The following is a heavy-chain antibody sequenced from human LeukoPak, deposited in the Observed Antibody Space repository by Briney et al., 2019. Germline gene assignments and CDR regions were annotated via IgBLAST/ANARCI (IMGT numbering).Heavy chain of an antibody. D-gene: IGHD6-13*01. CDR1: GGSFSGYY. J-gene: IGHJ6*02. CDR3: GRYRARSIAATGTDYYYGMDV. CDR2: INHSGST. V-gene: IGHV4-34*01. Sequence: PSETLSLTCAVYGGSFSGYYWTWIRQPPGKGLEWIGEINHSGSTNYNPSLKSRVTISVDTSKNQFSLKLCSVTAADTAVYYCGRYRARSIAATGTDYYYGMDVWGQGTTVTVSS.